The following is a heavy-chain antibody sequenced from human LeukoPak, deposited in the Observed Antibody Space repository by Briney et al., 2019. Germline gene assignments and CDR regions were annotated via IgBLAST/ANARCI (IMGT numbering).Heavy chain of an antibody. Sequence: SQTLSLTCAISGDSVSSISVAWNWIRQSPSRGLEWLGRTYYRSKWYYEYAVSVKSRINISPDTFKNQFSLQLTSVTPEDTPVYYCSLARYEYHYGMDVWGQGTTVTVSS. CDR2: TYYRSKWYY. CDR3: SLARYEYHYGMDV. V-gene: IGHV6-1*01. CDR1: GDSVSSISVA. J-gene: IGHJ6*02.